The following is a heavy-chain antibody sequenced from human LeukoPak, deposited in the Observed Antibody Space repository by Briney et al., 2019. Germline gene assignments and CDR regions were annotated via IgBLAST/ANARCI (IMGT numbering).Heavy chain of an antibody. CDR2: ISSSSSYI. D-gene: IGHD6-19*01. J-gene: IGHJ3*02. CDR1: GGSISSSS. CDR3: ARDVIAVAGTFYEDDAFDI. V-gene: IGHV3-21*01. Sequence: ETLSLTCTVSGGSISSSSYYWGWIRQPPGKGLEWVSSISSSSSYIYYADSVKGRFTISRDNAKNSLYLQMNSLRAEDTAVYYCARDVIAVAGTFYEDDAFDIWGQGTMVTVSS.